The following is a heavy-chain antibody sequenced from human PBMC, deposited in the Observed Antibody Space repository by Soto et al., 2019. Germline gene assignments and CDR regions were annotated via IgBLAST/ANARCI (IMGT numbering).Heavy chain of an antibody. V-gene: IGHV4-34*01. J-gene: IGHJ6*04. Sequence: SETLSLTCAVYGGSFSGYYWSWIRQPPGKGLEWIGEINHSGSTNYNPSLKSRVTISVDTSKNQFSLKLSSVTAADTAVYYCARGPYSSSWLYYYYGMDVWGKGTTVTVSS. D-gene: IGHD6-13*01. CDR2: INHSGST. CDR1: GGSFSGYY. CDR3: ARGPYSSSWLYYYYGMDV.